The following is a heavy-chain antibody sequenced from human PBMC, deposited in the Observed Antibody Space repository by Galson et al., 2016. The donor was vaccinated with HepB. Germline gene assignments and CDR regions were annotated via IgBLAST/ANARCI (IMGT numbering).Heavy chain of an antibody. CDR1: GGSISGSGQH. D-gene: IGHD2-21*02. CDR2: IYYGGSS. CDR3: ARVRGGDPDFDY. Sequence: ETLSLTCSVSGGSISGSGQHWGWIRQPPGKGLEWIGTIYYGGSSYYNPSLKSRVTMSVDTSKDRFSLNLNSVTAADTAVYYCARVRGGDPDFDYWGLGTLVIVSS. V-gene: IGHV4-39*07. J-gene: IGHJ4*01.